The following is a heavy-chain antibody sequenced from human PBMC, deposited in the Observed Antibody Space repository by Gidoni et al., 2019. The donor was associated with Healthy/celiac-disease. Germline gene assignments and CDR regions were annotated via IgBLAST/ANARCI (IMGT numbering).Heavy chain of an antibody. D-gene: IGHD4-17*01. CDR1: GGSISSSSYY. J-gene: IGHJ6*02. CDR2: IYYSGST. CDR3: ARHNYGEYYYGMDV. Sequence: QLQLQESGPGLVKPSETLSLTCTVSGGSISSSSYYWGWIRQPPGKGLEWIGSIYYSGSTYYNPSLKSRVTISVDTSKNQFSLKLSSVTAADTAVYYCARHNYGEYYYGMDVWGQGTTVTVSS. V-gene: IGHV4-39*01.